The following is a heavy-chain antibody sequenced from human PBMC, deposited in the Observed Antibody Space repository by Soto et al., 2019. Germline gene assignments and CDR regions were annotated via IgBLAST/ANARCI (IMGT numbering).Heavy chain of an antibody. V-gene: IGHV3-33*01. J-gene: IGHJ4*02. D-gene: IGHD1-20*01. CDR3: ARDWYNWNRDQNFFDY. Sequence: GGSLRLSCAASGFTFSSYVMHWVRQAPGKGLEWVAVIWYDGSNKYYADSVKGRFTISRDNSKNTLYLQMNSLRAEDTAVYYCARDWYNWNRDQNFFDYWGQETLVTVSS. CDR2: IWYDGSNK. CDR1: GFTFSSYV.